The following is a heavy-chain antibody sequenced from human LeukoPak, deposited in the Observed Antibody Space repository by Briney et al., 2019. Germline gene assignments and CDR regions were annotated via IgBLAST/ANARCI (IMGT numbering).Heavy chain of an antibody. V-gene: IGHV3-21*01. D-gene: IGHD4-17*01. J-gene: IGHJ4*02. Sequence: GGSLRLSCAASGFTFSSYSMNWVRQAPGQGLEWVSSISSSSSYIYYADSVKGRFTISRDNAKNSLYLQMNSLRAGDTAVYYCARDMTTVTTIDYWGQGTLVTVSS. CDR2: ISSSSSYI. CDR3: ARDMTTVTTIDY. CDR1: GFTFSSYS.